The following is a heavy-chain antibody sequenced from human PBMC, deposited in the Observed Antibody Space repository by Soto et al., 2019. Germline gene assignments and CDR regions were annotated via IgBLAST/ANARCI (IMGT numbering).Heavy chain of an antibody. CDR2: ISAYNGNT. CDR1: GYTFTSYG. V-gene: IGHV1-18*01. Sequence: ASVKVSCKASGYTFTSYGISWVRQAPGQGLEWMGWISAYNGNTNYAQKLQGRVTMTTDTSTSTAYMELSRLRSDDTAVYYCARVHTVAGIQRHFDFWGQGTQVTVSS. CDR3: ARVHTVAGIQRHFDF. J-gene: IGHJ4*02. D-gene: IGHD6-19*01.